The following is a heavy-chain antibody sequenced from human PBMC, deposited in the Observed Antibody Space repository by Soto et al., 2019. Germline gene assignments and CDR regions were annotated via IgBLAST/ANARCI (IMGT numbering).Heavy chain of an antibody. V-gene: IGHV4-4*07. CDR2: IYSSGSA. CDR1: NGSIGGYY. J-gene: IGHJ6*01. D-gene: IGHD1-1*01. CDR3: ARVGPGTQNPYNDGLDV. Sequence: QVQLQESGPGLVKAFETLSLMCTVSNGSIGGYYWRWVRLSAGQGLEWLGRIYSSGSATYSPSLRRRVTMSGDVTRTQGSLKKTTTTAPATATAEWARVGPGTQNPYNDGLDVWGRGTAGTVAS.